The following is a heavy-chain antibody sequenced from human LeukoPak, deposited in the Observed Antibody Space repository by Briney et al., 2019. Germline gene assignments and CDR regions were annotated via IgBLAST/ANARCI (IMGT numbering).Heavy chain of an antibody. D-gene: IGHD6-13*01. V-gene: IGHV1-8*03. J-gene: IGHJ4*02. CDR1: GYTFTGPY. Sequence: ASLKVSCKASGYTFTGPYIHWMRQAPGQGPEWMGWINPNSGNTGYAQKFQGRVTITRNTSKSTAYMELSSLRSEDTAVYYCARSRRGIAAAGTSYYFDYWGQGTLVTVSS. CDR3: ARSRRGIAAAGTSYYFDY. CDR2: INPNSGNT.